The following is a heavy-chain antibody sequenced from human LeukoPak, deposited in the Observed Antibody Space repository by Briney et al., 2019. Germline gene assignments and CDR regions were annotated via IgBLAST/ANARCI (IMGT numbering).Heavy chain of an antibody. Sequence: GGSLRLSCAASGFTFSAYAISWVRQAPGKGLEWVSAISGSGGITYYADSVKGRFTISRGNSKNTLYLQMNSLRAEDAAVYYCAKHDPRRVVITNWFDPWGQGTLVTVSS. V-gene: IGHV3-23*01. CDR3: AKHDPRRVVITNWFDP. J-gene: IGHJ5*02. D-gene: IGHD3-22*01. CDR2: ISGSGGIT. CDR1: GFTFSAYA.